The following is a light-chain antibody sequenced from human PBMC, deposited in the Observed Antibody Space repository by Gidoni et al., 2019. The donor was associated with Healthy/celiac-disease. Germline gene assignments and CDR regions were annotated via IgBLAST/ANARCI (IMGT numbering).Light chain of an antibody. Sequence: EIVLTQSPATLSLSPGERATLSCRASQSVISYLAWYQQKPGQAPSLLIYDAANRATGIPARFSGSGSGTDFTLTISSLEPEDFAVYYCQQRSNWPPLTFGGGTKVEIK. CDR3: QQRSNWPPLT. CDR1: QSVISY. J-gene: IGKJ4*01. V-gene: IGKV3-11*01. CDR2: DAA.